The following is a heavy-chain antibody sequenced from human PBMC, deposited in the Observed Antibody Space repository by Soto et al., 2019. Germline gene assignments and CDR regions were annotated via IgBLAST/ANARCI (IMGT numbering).Heavy chain of an antibody. CDR3: ARDRSDYYYYYGMDV. V-gene: IGHV4-30-2*01. D-gene: IGHD3-3*01. CDR1: GGSISSGGYS. CDR2: IYHSGST. J-gene: IGHJ6*02. Sequence: SETLSLTCAVSGGSISSGGYSWSWIRQPPGKGLEWIGYIYHSGSTYYNPSLKSRVTISVDTSKNQFSLKLRSVTAADTAVYYCARDRSDYYYYYGMDVWGQGTTVTSP.